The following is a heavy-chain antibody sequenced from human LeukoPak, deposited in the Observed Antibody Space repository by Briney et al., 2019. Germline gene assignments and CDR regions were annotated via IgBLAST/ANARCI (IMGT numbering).Heavy chain of an antibody. Sequence: GGSLRLSCAASGFTLSSYGMHWVREAPGPGQEWVAFIRYYADSVKGRFTISRDNSKNTRYLQMNSLRAEDTAVYYCAKGNYYGAVSYNYFDYWGQGTMVTVSS. D-gene: IGHD3-10*01. CDR3: AKGNYYGAVSYNYFDY. J-gene: IGHJ4*02. CDR2: IRY. V-gene: IGHV3-30*02. CDR1: GFTLSSYG.